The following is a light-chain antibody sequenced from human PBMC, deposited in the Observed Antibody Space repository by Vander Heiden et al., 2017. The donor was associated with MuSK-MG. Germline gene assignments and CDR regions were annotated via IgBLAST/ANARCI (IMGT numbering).Light chain of an antibody. CDR2: AES. J-gene: IGKJ2*01. Sequence: DIQLTQSPSFLSASVGNRVTITCRASQGISSYLAWYQQKPGKAPKLLIYAESTLQRGVPSRFSGSGSGTEVTRTSSSLQPEEVATYYCQQLNSERYTCGQGTKLEFK. CDR3: QQLNSERYT. V-gene: IGKV1-9*01. CDR1: QGISSY.